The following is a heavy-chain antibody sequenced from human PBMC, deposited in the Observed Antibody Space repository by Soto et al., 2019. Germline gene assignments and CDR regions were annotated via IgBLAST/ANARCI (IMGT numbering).Heavy chain of an antibody. J-gene: IGHJ4*02. Sequence: PSETLSLTCTVSGGSISSGGYYWSWIRQHPGKGLEWIGYIYYSGSTYYNPSLKSRIIISVDTSRNQFSLRLISVTAADTTVYYCVRHQGAVWFGDSGPDHWGPGTPVTVSS. CDR3: VRHQGAVWFGDSGPDH. V-gene: IGHV4-39*01. CDR2: IYYSGST. CDR1: GGSISSGGYY. D-gene: IGHD3-10*01.